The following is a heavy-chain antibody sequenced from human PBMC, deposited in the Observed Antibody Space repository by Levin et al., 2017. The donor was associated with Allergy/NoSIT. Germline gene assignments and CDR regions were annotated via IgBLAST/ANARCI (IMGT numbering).Heavy chain of an antibody. V-gene: IGHV4-61*01. CDR2: INYDGSA. CDR3: ANYAMGGAGRGS. Sequence: PGGSLRLSCTVSGGSVSSGSFHWSWIRLPPGEGLEWIGYINYDGSANYNPSLKSRVTISVDTSKNQFSLKLTSVTAADTAVYFCANYAMGGAGRGSWGQGTLVTVSS. J-gene: IGHJ5*02. CDR1: GGSVSSGSFH. D-gene: IGHD6-13*01.